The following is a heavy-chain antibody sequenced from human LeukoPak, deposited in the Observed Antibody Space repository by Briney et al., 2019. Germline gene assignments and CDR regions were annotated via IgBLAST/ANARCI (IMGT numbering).Heavy chain of an antibody. CDR1: GFIFRSYA. V-gene: IGHV3-23*01. D-gene: IGHD3-22*01. CDR3: ANYYYDTSGYKN. CDR2: ISSSDGRT. Sequence: PGGSLGLSCAAPGFIFRSYAMSWVRQAPGKGLEWVSGISSSDGRTYYADSVKGRFTISRDNSKNTLYLQMNSLRAEDTAVYYCANYYYDTSGYKNWGQGTLVTVSS. J-gene: IGHJ4*02.